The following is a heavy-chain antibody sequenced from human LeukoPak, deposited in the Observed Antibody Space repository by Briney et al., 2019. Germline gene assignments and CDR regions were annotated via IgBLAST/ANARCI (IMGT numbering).Heavy chain of an antibody. CDR3: ARDVDSSGYDPRFDY. CDR2: ISSSSSTI. Sequence: PGGSLRLSCAASGFTFSSYSMNWVRQAPGKGLEWVSYISSSSSTIYYADSVKGRFTISRDNAKNSLYLQMNSLRAEDTAVYYCARDVDSSGYDPRFDYWGQGTLVTVSS. CDR1: GFTFSSYS. J-gene: IGHJ4*02. D-gene: IGHD5-18*01. V-gene: IGHV3-48*01.